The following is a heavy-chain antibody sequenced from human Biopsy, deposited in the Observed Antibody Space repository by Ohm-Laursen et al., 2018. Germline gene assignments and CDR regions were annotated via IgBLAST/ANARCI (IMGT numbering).Heavy chain of an antibody. D-gene: IGHD5-12*01. Sequence: SDTLSLTCTVSGASISSYYWTWIRQPAGKGLEWIGRIYTSGSTNYNPSLKSRVTMSLDTSKNQFSLKLTSLTAADTAVYFCAAVDYSAYTTVDHWGQGTLITVSS. V-gene: IGHV4-4*07. CDR3: AAVDYSAYTTVDH. J-gene: IGHJ4*02. CDR1: GASISSYY. CDR2: IYTSGST.